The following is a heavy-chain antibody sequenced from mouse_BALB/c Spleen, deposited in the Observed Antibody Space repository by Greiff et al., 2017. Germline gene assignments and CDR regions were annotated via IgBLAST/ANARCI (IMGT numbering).Heavy chain of an antibody. Sequence: VQLQQSGPELVKPGASVKIPCKASGYTFTDYNMDWVKQSHGKSLEWIGDINPNNGGTIYNQKFKGKATLTVDKSSSTAYMELRSLTSEDTAVYYCARSLYYGNRGFAYWGQGTLVTVSA. CDR1: GYTFTDYN. V-gene: IGHV1-18*01. J-gene: IGHJ3*01. CDR3: ARSLYYGNRGFAY. CDR2: INPNNGGT. D-gene: IGHD2-1*01.